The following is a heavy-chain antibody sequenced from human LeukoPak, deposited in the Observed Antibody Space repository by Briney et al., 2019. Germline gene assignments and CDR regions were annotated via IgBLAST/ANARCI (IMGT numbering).Heavy chain of an antibody. CDR1: GGSISSSSYY. V-gene: IGHV4-39*01. J-gene: IGHJ4*02. D-gene: IGHD2-8*01. CDR2: IYYSGST. Sequence: PSETLSLTCTVSGGSISSSSYYWGWIRQPPGKGLEWIGSIYYSGSTYYNPSLKSRVTISVDTSKNQFSLKLSSVTAADTAVYYCARIRHYCTNGVCYRQTIDYWGQGTLVTVSS. CDR3: ARIRHYCTNGVCYRQTIDY.